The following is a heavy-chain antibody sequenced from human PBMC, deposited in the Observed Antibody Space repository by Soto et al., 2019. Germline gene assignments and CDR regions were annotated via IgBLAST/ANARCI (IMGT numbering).Heavy chain of an antibody. CDR2: IYYSGST. Sequence: SETLSLTCTVCGGSISSSSYYWGWIRQSPGKGLEWIGSIYYSGSTYHNLPLKSRVTISVDTSKNQFSLKLSSVTAADTAVYYCARQIPPDLIGYYYGIIDNWGQGALVTVSS. D-gene: IGHD3-22*01. J-gene: IGHJ4*02. CDR1: GGSISSSSYY. V-gene: IGHV4-39*01. CDR3: ARQIPPDLIGYYYGIIDN.